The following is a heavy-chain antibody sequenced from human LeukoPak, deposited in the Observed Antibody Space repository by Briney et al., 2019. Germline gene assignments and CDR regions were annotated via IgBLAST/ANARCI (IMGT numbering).Heavy chain of an antibody. Sequence: GGSLRLSCAASGFTLTRFWMHWVRQAPGKGLVWVSRVSGDGSYTDYANSVKGRFTISRDNSKNTLYLQMNSLRAEDTAVYYCAKDISAYYYYGMDVWGQGTTVTVSS. V-gene: IGHV3-74*01. CDR2: VSGDGSYT. CDR1: GFTLTRFW. CDR3: AKDISAYYYYGMDV. J-gene: IGHJ6*02.